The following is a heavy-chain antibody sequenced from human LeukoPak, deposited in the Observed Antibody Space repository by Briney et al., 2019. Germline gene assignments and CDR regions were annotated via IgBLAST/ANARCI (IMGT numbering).Heavy chain of an antibody. D-gene: IGHD5-12*01. CDR3: ARDSGSGYYAFDI. CDR1: GFTFSSYS. Sequence: PGGSLRLSCAASGFTFSSYSMNWVRQAPGKGLEWVSSISSSSSYIYYADSVKGRFTISRDNAKNSLYLQMSSLRAEDTAVYYCARDSGSGYYAFDIWGQGTMVTVSS. V-gene: IGHV3-21*01. J-gene: IGHJ3*02. CDR2: ISSSSSYI.